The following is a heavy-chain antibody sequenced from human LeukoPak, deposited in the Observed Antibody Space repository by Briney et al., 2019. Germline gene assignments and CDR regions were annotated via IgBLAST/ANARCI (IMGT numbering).Heavy chain of an antibody. Sequence: GGSLRLSCAASGFTFSSYGMHWVRQAPGKGLEWVAVISYDGSNKYYADSVKGRFTISRDNSKNTLYLQMNSLRAEDTAVYYCARSNLPYCSSTSCYPDYWGQGTLVTVSS. J-gene: IGHJ4*02. CDR3: ARSNLPYCSSTSCYPDY. D-gene: IGHD2-2*01. CDR2: ISYDGSNK. CDR1: GFTFSSYG. V-gene: IGHV3-30*03.